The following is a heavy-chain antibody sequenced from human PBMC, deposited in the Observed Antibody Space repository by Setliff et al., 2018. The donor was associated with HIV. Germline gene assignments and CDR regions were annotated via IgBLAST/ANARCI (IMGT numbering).Heavy chain of an antibody. CDR1: GGSISSYY. D-gene: IGHD3-10*02. V-gene: IGHV4-4*09. CDR3: ARHGDCSGSFYYYGMDV. Sequence: PSETLSLTCTVSGGSISSYYWSWIRQSPGKRLEWIGNIYTSGSPNYNPSLKSRVITSVDTSKNQFYLRLGSVTAADTAVYYCARHGDCSGSFYYYGMDVWGQGTTVTVSS. J-gene: IGHJ6*02. CDR2: IYTSGSP.